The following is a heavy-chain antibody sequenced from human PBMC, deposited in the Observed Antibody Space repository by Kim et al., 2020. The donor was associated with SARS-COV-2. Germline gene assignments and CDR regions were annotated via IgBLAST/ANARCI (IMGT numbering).Heavy chain of an antibody. J-gene: IGHJ6*02. CDR2: INHSGST. CDR1: GGSFSGYY. D-gene: IGHD3-10*01. V-gene: IGHV4-34*01. Sequence: SETLSLTCAVYGGSFSGYYWSWIRQPPGKGLEWIGEINHSGSTNYNPSLKSRVTISVDTSKNQFSLKLSSVTAADTAVYYCARGHRPGSYYYYYYGMDVWGQGTTVTVSS. CDR3: ARGHRPGSYYYYYYGMDV.